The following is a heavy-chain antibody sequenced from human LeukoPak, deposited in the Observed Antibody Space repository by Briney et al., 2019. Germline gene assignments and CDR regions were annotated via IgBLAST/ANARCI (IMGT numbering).Heavy chain of an antibody. Sequence: GGSLRLSCAASGFTFSSYGMHWVRQAPGKGLEWVAIIRYDGSKKYYADSLKGRFTISRDNARNSLFLQMNSLRAEDTAVYYCARGGRSTYFDWSPDYWGQGTLVPVSS. V-gene: IGHV3-30*02. D-gene: IGHD3-9*01. J-gene: IGHJ4*02. CDR2: IRYDGSKK. CDR1: GFTFSSYG. CDR3: ARGGRSTYFDWSPDY.